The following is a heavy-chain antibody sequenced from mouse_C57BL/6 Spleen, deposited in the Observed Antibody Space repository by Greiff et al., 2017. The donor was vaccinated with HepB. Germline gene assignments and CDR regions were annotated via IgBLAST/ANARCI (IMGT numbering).Heavy chain of an antibody. Sequence: EVMLVESGDGLVKPGGSLKLSCAAPGITFSSYAMSWVRQTPEKRLEWVAYISSGGDYIYYADTVKGRFTISRDNASNTLYLQMSSLKSEGTAMYYCTSDRDGYYDYAMHYCGQGTSATVSP. J-gene: IGHJ4*01. D-gene: IGHD2-3*01. CDR1: GITFSSYA. V-gene: IGHV5-9-1*02. CDR2: ISSGGDYI. CDR3: TSDRDGYYDYAMHY.